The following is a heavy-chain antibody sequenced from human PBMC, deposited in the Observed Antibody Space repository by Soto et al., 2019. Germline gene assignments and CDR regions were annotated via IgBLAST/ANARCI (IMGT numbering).Heavy chain of an antibody. CDR1: GFTFSSYA. V-gene: IGHV3-23*01. Sequence: GGSLRLSCAASGFTFSSYAMSWVRQAPGKGLEWVSAISGSGGSTYYAYSVKGRFTISRDNSKNTLYLQTNSLRAEDTAVYYCAKNEPPTGYYQTVDYWGQGTLVTVSS. J-gene: IGHJ4*02. CDR3: AKNEPPTGYYQTVDY. CDR2: ISGSGGST. D-gene: IGHD3-9*01.